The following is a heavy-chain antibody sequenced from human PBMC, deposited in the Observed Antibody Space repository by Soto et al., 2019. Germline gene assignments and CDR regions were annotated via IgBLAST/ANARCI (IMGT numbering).Heavy chain of an antibody. CDR2: ISGSGGST. V-gene: IGHV3-23*01. Sequence: TVGSLRLSCAASGFTFSSYAMSWVRQAPGKGLEWVSAISGSGGSTYYADSVKGRFTISRDNSKNTLYLQMNSLRAEDTAVYYCAKVIVVVDYYFDYWGQGTLVTVSS. CDR3: AKVIVVVDYYFDY. D-gene: IGHD3-22*01. J-gene: IGHJ4*02. CDR1: GFTFSSYA.